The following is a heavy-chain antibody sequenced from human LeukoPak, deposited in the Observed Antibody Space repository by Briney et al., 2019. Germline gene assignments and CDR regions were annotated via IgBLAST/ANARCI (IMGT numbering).Heavy chain of an antibody. CDR3: AVVSSGWSGRAHDY. CDR2: MNPSGGTT. D-gene: IGHD6-19*01. J-gene: IGHJ4*02. V-gene: IGHV1-46*01. Sequence: GASVKVSCKASGYTFTSYYIHWVRQAPGQGLEWMGIMNPSGGTTSYAQKFRGRVIMTGDASTTTVYMEMSNLSSEDTAMYYCAVVSSGWSGRAHDYWGQGTLVTVSS. CDR1: GYTFTSYY.